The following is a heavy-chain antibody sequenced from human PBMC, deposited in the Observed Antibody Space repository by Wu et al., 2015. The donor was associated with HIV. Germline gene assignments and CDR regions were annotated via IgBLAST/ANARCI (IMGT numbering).Heavy chain of an antibody. CDR1: GYTFKSFA. J-gene: IGHJ4*02. CDR3: ARNLAISFWSEFYFDY. V-gene: IGHV1-18*01. CDR2: IVPYTGKI. D-gene: IGHD3-16*02. Sequence: VQLVQSGTEVKKPGASLRVSCQASGYTFKSFAITWMRQAPGQGLEYMGWIVPYTGKIEYAPRFEGRVTMTTDTSTNTAYMELRSLRSDDTAVYYCARNLAISFWSEFYFDYWGQGSLVIVSP.